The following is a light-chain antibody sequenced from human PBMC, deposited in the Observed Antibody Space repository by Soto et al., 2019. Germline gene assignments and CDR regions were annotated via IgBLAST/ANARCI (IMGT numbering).Light chain of an antibody. CDR1: QSVSSSY. CDR2: GAS. Sequence: EIVLTQSPGTLSLSPGERATLSCRASQSVSSSYLAWYQQKPGQAPRLLIYGASGRATGIPDRFSGSGSGTDFNLTIIRLEPEDFSVFYCQQYGSSPPLTFGQGTRLEIK. V-gene: IGKV3-20*01. J-gene: IGKJ5*01. CDR3: QQYGSSPPLT.